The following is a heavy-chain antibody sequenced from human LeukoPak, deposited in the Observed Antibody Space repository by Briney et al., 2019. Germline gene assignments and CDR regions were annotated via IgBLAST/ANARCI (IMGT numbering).Heavy chain of an antibody. D-gene: IGHD1-26*01. CDR1: GGSISSYY. CDR2: ICYSGST. V-gene: IGHV4-59*01. Sequence: SETLSLTCTVSGGSISSYYWSWIRQPPGKGLEWIGYICYSGSTNYNPSLKSRVTISVDTSKNQFSLKLSSVTAADTAVYYCALWGYSGDYWGQGTLVTVSS. J-gene: IGHJ4*02. CDR3: ALWGYSGDY.